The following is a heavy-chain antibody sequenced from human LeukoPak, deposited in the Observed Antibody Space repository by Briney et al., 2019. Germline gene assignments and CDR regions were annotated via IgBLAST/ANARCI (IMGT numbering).Heavy chain of an antibody. CDR1: GFTFSSYA. V-gene: IGHV3-30*04. Sequence: GGSLRLSCAASGFTFSSYAMHWVRQAPGKGLEWVAVISYDGSNKYYADSVKGRFTISRDNSKNTLYLQMNSLRAEDTAVYYCARAQWGKVVPAALFDYWGQGTLVTVSS. D-gene: IGHD2-2*01. J-gene: IGHJ4*02. CDR3: ARAQWGKVVPAALFDY. CDR2: ISYDGSNK.